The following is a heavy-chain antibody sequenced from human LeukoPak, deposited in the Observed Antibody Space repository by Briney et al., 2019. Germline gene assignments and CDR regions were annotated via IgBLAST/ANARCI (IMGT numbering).Heavy chain of an antibody. Sequence: PGGSLRLSCAASGFTFSSYAMSWVRQAPGKGLEWVSAISGRGGSTYYADSVKGRFTISRDNAKNSLYLQMNSLRAEDTAVYYCARGSSPKSYFDYWGQGTLVTVSS. J-gene: IGHJ4*02. V-gene: IGHV3-23*01. D-gene: IGHD6-19*01. CDR3: ARGSSPKSYFDY. CDR1: GFTFSSYA. CDR2: ISGRGGST.